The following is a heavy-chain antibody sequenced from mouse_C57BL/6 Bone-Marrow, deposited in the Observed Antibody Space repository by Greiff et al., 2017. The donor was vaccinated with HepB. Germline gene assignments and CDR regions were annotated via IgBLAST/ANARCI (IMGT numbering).Heavy chain of an antibody. CDR1: GYTFTSYW. Sequence: VQLQQPGAELVMPGASVKLSCKASGYTFTSYWMHWVKQRPGQGLEWIGEIDPSDSYTNYNQKFKGKSTLTVDKSSSTAYMQLSSLTSEDSAVYYCARRGDYDRAWFAYWGQGILVTVSA. V-gene: IGHV1-69*01. CDR2: IDPSDSYT. J-gene: IGHJ3*01. D-gene: IGHD2-4*01. CDR3: ARRGDYDRAWFAY.